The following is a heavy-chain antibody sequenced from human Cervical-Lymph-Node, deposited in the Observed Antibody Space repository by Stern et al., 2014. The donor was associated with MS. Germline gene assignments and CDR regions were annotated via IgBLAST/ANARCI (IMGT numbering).Heavy chain of an antibody. V-gene: IGHV1-2*02. Sequence: QMQLVQSGAEVKKPGASVKVSCKASGYTFTDYYIHWLRQAPGQRPEWMGRISPKYGGTNYAPKFQGRVTMTRDTSINTVYVEVTRLTFDDTAVYYCAENMDVWGQGTTVTVSS. CDR2: ISPKYGGT. J-gene: IGHJ6*02. CDR1: GYTFTDYY. CDR3: AENMDV.